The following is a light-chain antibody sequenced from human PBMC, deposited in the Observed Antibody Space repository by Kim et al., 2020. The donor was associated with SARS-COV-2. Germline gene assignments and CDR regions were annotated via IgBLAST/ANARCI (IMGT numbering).Light chain of an antibody. J-gene: IGKJ4*01. CDR2: GAS. CDR1: QSVSSKY. V-gene: IGKV3-20*01. CDR3: QQYGSPLT. Sequence: LSPGERATLSCRASQSVSSKYLAWYQQKPGQAPRLLVYGASSRATGIPDRFSGSGSGTDFSLTISRLEPEDFAVYYCQQYGSPLTFGGGTKVDIK.